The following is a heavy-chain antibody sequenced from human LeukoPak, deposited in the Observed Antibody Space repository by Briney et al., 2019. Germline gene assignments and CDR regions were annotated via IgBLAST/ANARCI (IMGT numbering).Heavy chain of an antibody. Sequence: ASVKVSCKASGYTFTNYAIHWVRQAPGQRLEWMGWINGGNGNTKYSQKFQGRVTVTRDTSASTAYMELSSLRSEDTAVYYCARGTYSSGYQLDYWGQGTLVTVSS. CDR2: INGGNGNT. CDR3: ARGTYSSGYQLDY. J-gene: IGHJ4*02. D-gene: IGHD3-22*01. V-gene: IGHV1-3*01. CDR1: GYTFTNYA.